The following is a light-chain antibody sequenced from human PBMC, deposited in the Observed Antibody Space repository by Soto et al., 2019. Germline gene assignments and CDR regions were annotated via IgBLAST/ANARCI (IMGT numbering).Light chain of an antibody. J-gene: IGKJ4*01. Sequence: EIVLTQSPAPLSLSPGERATLSCRASQSVSSYLAWYQQKPGQAPRLLIYDASNTATGIPARFSGSGSGTDFTLTIRSLEPEDFAVYYCQQRSNWPLTFGGGTKVEIK. CDR1: QSVSSY. CDR3: QQRSNWPLT. V-gene: IGKV3-11*01. CDR2: DAS.